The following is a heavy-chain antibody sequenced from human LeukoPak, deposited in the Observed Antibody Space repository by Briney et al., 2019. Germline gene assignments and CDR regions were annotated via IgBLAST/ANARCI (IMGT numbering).Heavy chain of an antibody. V-gene: IGHV3-23*01. CDR3: AKVHPGVLDCSSTSCYSFGGLDY. J-gene: IGHJ4*02. D-gene: IGHD2-2*02. CDR1: GFTFSTFA. CDR2: IFPSSGEI. Sequence: PGGSLRLSCAASGFTFSTFAMIWVRQPPGKGLEWVSSIFPSSGEIHYADSVKGRFTISRDNSKNTLYLQMNSLRAEDTAVYYCAKVHPGVLDCSSTSCYSFGGLDYWGQGTLVTVSS.